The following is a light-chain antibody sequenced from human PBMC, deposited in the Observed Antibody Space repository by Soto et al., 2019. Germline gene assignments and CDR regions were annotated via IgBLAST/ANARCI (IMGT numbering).Light chain of an antibody. Sequence: ESVLTQSPGTLSLSPGERATLSCRASQSVSSNYLAWYQQKPGQAPRLPIYGASTRATGIPARFSGGGSGTDFTLTISSLEPEDSAVYYCHQRQSWPRTFGQGTKVDIK. J-gene: IGKJ1*01. CDR2: GAS. CDR1: QSVSSNY. CDR3: HQRQSWPRT. V-gene: IGKV3-20*01.